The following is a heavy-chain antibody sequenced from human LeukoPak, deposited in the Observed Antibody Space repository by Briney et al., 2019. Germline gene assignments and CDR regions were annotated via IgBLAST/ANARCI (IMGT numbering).Heavy chain of an antibody. CDR2: INSDGSST. Sequence: GGSLRLSCAASGFTSSSYWMYWVRQVPGKGLVWVSRINSDGSSTNYADSVKGRFTISRDNAKNTLYLQMNSLRAEDTAVYYCAREYTVPDYFDSWGQGALVTVSS. CDR3: AREYTVPDYFDS. V-gene: IGHV3-74*01. CDR1: GFTSSSYW. J-gene: IGHJ4*02. D-gene: IGHD2-2*02.